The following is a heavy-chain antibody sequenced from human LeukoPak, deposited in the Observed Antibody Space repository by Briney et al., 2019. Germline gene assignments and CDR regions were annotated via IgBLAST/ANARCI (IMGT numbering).Heavy chain of an antibody. V-gene: IGHV4-59*06. Sequence: PSETLSLTCTVSGGSISSYYWSWIRQPPGKGLEWIGYIYYSGSTYYNPSLKSRVTISVDTSKNQFSLKLSSVTAADTAVYYCVRHYIDAFDIWGQGTMVTVSS. D-gene: IGHD2-2*02. J-gene: IGHJ3*02. CDR3: VRHYIDAFDI. CDR2: IYYSGST. CDR1: GGSISSYY.